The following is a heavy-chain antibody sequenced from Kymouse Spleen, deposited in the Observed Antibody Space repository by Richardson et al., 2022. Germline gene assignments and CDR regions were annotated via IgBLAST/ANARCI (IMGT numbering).Heavy chain of an antibody. CDR3: TRHIVGGKDYFDY. CDR1: GFTFSGSA. V-gene: IGHV3-73*02. CDR2: IRSKANSYAT. D-gene: IGHD1-26*01. J-gene: IGHJ4*02. Sequence: EVQLVESGGGLVQPGGSLKLSCAASGFTFSGSAMHWVRQASGKGLEWVGRIRSKANSYATAYAASVKGRFTISRDDSKNTAYLQMNSLKTEDTAVYYCTRHIVGGKDYFDYWGQGTLVTVSS.